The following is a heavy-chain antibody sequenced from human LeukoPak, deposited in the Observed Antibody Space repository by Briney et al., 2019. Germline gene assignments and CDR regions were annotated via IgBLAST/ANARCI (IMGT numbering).Heavy chain of an antibody. Sequence: GGSLRLSCAASGFTFSNAWMSWVRQAPGKGLEWVGRIKSKTDGGTTDYAAPVKGRFTISRDDSKNTLYLQMNSLKPEATAVYYCTTDLYYDSSGYYYWGQGTLVTVSS. CDR2: IKSKTDGGTT. CDR1: GFTFSNAW. V-gene: IGHV3-15*01. D-gene: IGHD3-22*01. CDR3: TTDLYYDSSGYYY. J-gene: IGHJ4*02.